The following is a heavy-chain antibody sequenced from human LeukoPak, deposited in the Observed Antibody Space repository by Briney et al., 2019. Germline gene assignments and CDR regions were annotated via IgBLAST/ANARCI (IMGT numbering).Heavy chain of an antibody. CDR2: IYYSGRT. D-gene: IGHD6-13*01. Sequence: SETLSLTCTVSGGSISNYYWSWIRQPPGKGLEWVGYIYYSGRTNYNRSLKSRVTISVDTSKNQFSLKLSSVTTADTAVYYCERVRQLAFDYWGQGTLVTVSS. CDR3: ERVRQLAFDY. CDR1: GGSISNYY. J-gene: IGHJ4*02. V-gene: IGHV4-59*01.